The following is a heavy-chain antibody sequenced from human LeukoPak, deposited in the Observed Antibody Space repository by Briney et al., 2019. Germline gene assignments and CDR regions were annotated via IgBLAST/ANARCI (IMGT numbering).Heavy chain of an antibody. Sequence: ASVKVSCKASGGTFSSYAISWVRQAPRQGLEWMGWISAYNGNTNYAQKLQGRVTMTTDTSTSTAYMELRSLRSDDTAVYYCATSSSWFDAFDIWGQGTMVTVSS. CDR1: GGTFSSYA. J-gene: IGHJ3*02. V-gene: IGHV1-18*01. D-gene: IGHD6-13*01. CDR2: ISAYNGNT. CDR3: ATSSSWFDAFDI.